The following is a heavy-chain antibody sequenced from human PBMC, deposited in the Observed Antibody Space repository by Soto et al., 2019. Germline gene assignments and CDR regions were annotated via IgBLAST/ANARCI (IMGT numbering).Heavy chain of an antibody. D-gene: IGHD3-3*01. CDR3: ASGSYYDFWSGYNYYYYGMDV. V-gene: IGHV5-51*07. CDR2: IYPGGSSI. CDR1: RYRFTSYW. J-gene: IGHJ6*02. Sequence: RESLKISCTASRYRFTSYWIGWVYPQPGKGLEWMGIIYPGGSSIRYGPSFRGQVTISADKSLSTAYLEWSSLKASGTDIYYCASGSYYDFWSGYNYYYYGMDVWGQGTTVTVSS.